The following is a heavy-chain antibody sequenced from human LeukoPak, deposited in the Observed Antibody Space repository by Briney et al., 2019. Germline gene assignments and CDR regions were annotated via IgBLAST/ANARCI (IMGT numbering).Heavy chain of an antibody. Sequence: GGSLRLSCAASGFTLSNSGMHWVRQAPGKGLAWVAFIRYDGTNKYYADSVKGRFTISRDNSKNTLYLQMSSLGAEDTAVYFCAKDHSRSGYDKGLLDYWGQGTLVTVSS. CDR3: AKDHSRSGYDKGLLDY. J-gene: IGHJ4*02. CDR1: GFTLSNSG. D-gene: IGHD5-12*01. CDR2: IRYDGTNK. V-gene: IGHV3-30*02.